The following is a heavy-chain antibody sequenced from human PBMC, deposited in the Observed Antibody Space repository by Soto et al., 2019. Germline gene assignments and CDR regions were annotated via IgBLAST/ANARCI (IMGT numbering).Heavy chain of an antibody. CDR1: GFTFSSYE. D-gene: IGHD3-3*01. V-gene: IGHV3-48*03. J-gene: IGHJ6*02. CDR2: ISDSGGTV. Sequence: PGGSLRLSCAASGFTFSSYEMNWVRQAPGQGLEGVSYISDSGGTVYYADSVKGRFTVSRDNAQNSVYLQMNSLRTEDTAVYYCARDLLHXDFWSGYSAYFYYGMDVWGPGTTVTVSS. CDR3: ARDLLHXDFWSGYSAYFYYGMDV.